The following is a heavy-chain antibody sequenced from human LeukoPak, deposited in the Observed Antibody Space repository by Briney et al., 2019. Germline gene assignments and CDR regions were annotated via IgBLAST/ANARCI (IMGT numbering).Heavy chain of an antibody. J-gene: IGHJ5*02. V-gene: IGHV1-3*01. D-gene: IGHD3-22*01. CDR2: INVGNGNT. CDR1: GYTFTSYA. Sequence: PWASVNVSCRASGYTFTSYAMHWVRQAPGQRLEWMGWINVGNGNTKYSQKFQGRVTITRDTSASTAYMELSSLRSEDTAVYYCARLTYYYDSSGQNWFDPWGQGTLVTVSS. CDR3: ARLTYYYDSSGQNWFDP.